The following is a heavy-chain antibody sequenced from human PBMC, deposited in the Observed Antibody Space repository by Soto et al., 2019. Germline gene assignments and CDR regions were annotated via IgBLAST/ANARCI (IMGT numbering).Heavy chain of an antibody. CDR3: AKNGRSTYYYYGRGV. Sequence: ASVKVSCEASGYSFSTYGISWVRQAPGQGLEWMGWISGYNGDTNYAQKFQGRVTMTIDTSTTTAYLELRRLTYDDTAVYFCAKNGRSTYYYYGRGVYERGSRGTVSS. CDR2: ISGYNGDT. D-gene: IGHD1-1*01. J-gene: IGHJ6*01. CDR1: GYSFSTYG. V-gene: IGHV1-18*01.